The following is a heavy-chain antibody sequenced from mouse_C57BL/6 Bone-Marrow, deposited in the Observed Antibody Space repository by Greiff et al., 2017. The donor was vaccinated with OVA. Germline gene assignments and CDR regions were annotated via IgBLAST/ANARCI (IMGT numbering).Heavy chain of an antibody. V-gene: IGHV5-12*01. CDR1: GFTFSDYY. CDR3: ARDAYDYGSSFPYYFDY. CDR2: ISNGGGST. D-gene: IGHD1-1*01. Sequence: EVKLMESGGGLVQPGGSLKLSCAASGFTFSDYYMYWVRQTPEKRLEWVAYISNGGGSTYYPDTVKGRFTISRDNAKNTLYLQMSRLKSEDTAMYYCARDAYDYGSSFPYYFDYWGQGTTLTVSS. J-gene: IGHJ2*01.